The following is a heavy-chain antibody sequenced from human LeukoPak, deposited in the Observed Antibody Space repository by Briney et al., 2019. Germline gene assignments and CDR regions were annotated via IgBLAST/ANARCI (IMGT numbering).Heavy chain of an antibody. V-gene: IGHV4-39*01. J-gene: IGHJ6*03. CDR3: ARVQLRSPGQYYYYYYMDV. Sequence: SETLSLTCTVSGGSISSSSYYWGWIRQPPGKGLEWIGSIYYSGSTYYNPSLKSRVTISVDTSKNQFSLKLSSVTAADTAVYYCARVQLRSPGQYYYYYYMDVWGKGTTVTVSS. CDR2: IYYSGST. D-gene: IGHD5-18*01. CDR1: GGSISSSSYY.